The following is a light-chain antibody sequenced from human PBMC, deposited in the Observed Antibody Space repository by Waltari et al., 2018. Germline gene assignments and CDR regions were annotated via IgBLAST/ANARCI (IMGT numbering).Light chain of an antibody. J-gene: IGKJ1*01. Sequence: IVFTHSPATLSLSPGEIATLSCRASQSISSYLAWYQQKPGQAPRLLIYDGANRASGIPARFSGSGSKTDFTLTIASLEPEDSAVYYCQQSYNWPRTFGQGTKVEIK. CDR3: QQSYNWPRT. V-gene: IGKV3-11*01. CDR1: QSISSY. CDR2: DGA.